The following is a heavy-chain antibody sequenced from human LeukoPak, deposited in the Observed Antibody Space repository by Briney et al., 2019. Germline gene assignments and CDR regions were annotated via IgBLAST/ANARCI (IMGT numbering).Heavy chain of an antibody. V-gene: IGHV3-23*01. CDR2: ISNDGGGT. D-gene: IGHD5-12*01. CDR3: AKNTPRGYDFDS. J-gene: IGHJ5*01. Sequence: PGGSLRLSCAASGFTFNNVGMSWVRQASGKGLEWVSSISNDGGGTQYADSVRGRFTISRDNSRNTLYVEMNSLRAEDTAIYYCAKNTPRGYDFDSWGQGALVTVSS. CDR1: GFTFNNVG.